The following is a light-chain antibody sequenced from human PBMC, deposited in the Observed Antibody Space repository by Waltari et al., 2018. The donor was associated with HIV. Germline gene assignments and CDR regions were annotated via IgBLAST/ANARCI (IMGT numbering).Light chain of an antibody. CDR3: SSYTSTTTL. V-gene: IGLV2-14*01. J-gene: IGLJ2*01. CDR1: SSDVGGYNY. CDR2: EVS. Sequence: QSALTQPASVSGSPGQSITISCTGTSSDVGGYNYLSWYQQHPGKAPKLMIYEVSNRPSGVSHRFSGSKSGNTASLTISGLQAEDEADYYCSSYTSTTTLFGGGTKLTVL.